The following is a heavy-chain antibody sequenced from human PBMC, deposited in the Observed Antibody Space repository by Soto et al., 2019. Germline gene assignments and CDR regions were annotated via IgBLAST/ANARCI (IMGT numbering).Heavy chain of an antibody. Sequence: GASVKVSCKASGGTFSSYTMSWVRQAPGQGLEWMGRIIPILGIANYAQKFQGRVTITADKSTSTAYMELSSLRSEDTAVYYCAPYDSSGYYYPYWGQGTLVTVSS. D-gene: IGHD3-22*01. V-gene: IGHV1-69*02. J-gene: IGHJ4*02. CDR2: IIPILGIA. CDR1: GGTFSSYT. CDR3: APYDSSGYYYPY.